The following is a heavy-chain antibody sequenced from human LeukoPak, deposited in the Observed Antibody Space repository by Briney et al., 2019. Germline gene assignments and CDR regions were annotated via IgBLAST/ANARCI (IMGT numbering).Heavy chain of an antibody. J-gene: IGHJ2*01. CDR3: TRSHGTGWYFDL. D-gene: IGHD1-26*01. Sequence: GGSLRLSCATSGFTFSSYGMHWVRQAPGKGLEWVGFIRSKAYSGTTEYAASVKGRFTISRDDSKSIAYLQMNSLKTEDTAVYYCTRSHGTGWYFDLWGRGTLVTVSS. V-gene: IGHV3-49*04. CDR1: GFTFSSYG. CDR2: IRSKAYSGTT.